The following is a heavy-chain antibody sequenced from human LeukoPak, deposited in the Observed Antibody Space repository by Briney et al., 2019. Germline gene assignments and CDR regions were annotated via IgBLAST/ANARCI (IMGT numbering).Heavy chain of an antibody. J-gene: IGHJ4*02. V-gene: IGHV1-69*13. CDR2: IIPIFGTA. CDR3: ARATYYYDSSGYWHFDY. CDR1: GGTFSSYA. Sequence: ASVKVSCKXSGGTFSSYAISWVRQAPGQGLEWMGEIIPIFGTANYAQKFQGRVTITADESTSTAYMELSSLRSEDTAVYYCARATYYYDSSGYWHFDYWGQGTLVTVSS. D-gene: IGHD3-22*01.